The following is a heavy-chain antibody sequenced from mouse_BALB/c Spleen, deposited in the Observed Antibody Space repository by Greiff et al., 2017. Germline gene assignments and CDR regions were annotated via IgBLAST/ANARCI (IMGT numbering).Heavy chain of an antibody. V-gene: IGHV1S135*01. J-gene: IGHJ4*01. Sequence: VQLQQSGPELMQPGASLKLSCTASGFSFTSYYMHWVQQSHGKSLEWIGYIDPFNGGTSYNQKLKGKATLTVDKSTSTAYMHLSSLTSEDSAVYYCARVSSDDALDYWGQGTTVTVSS. D-gene: IGHD1-1*01. CDR3: ARVSSDDALDY. CDR1: GFSFTSYY. CDR2: IDPFNGGT.